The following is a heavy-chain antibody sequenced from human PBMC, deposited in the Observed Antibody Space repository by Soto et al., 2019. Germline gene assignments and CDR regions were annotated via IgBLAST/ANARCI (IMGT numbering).Heavy chain of an antibody. CDR1: GGTFSSYT. J-gene: IGHJ5*02. CDR2: IIPILGIA. D-gene: IGHD6-13*01. Sequence: QVQLVQSGAEVKKPGSSVKVSCKASGGTFSSYTISWVRQAPGQGLEWMGRIIPILGIANYAQKFQGRVTITADKPTSTAYMELSSLRSEDTAVYYCAREPHWRSSSDGWFDPWGQGTLVTVSS. CDR3: AREPHWRSSSDGWFDP. V-gene: IGHV1-69*08.